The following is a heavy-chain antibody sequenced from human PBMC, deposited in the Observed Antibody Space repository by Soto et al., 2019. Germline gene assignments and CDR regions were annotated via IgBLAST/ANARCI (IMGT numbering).Heavy chain of an antibody. Sequence: QVQLVESGGGVVQPGRSLRLSCAASGFTFSSYGMHWVRQAPGKGLEWVAVIWYDGSNKYYADSVKGRFTISRDNSKNTLYLQMNSLRAEDTAVYYCARARRGSVYYFEYWGQGTLVTVSS. D-gene: IGHD5-12*01. CDR2: IWYDGSNK. CDR3: ARARRGSVYYFEY. J-gene: IGHJ4*02. CDR1: GFTFSSYG. V-gene: IGHV3-33*01.